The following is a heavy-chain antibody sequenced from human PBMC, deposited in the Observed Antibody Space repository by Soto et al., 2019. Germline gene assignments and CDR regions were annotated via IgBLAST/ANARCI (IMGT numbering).Heavy chain of an antibody. CDR3: ARVAY. CDR2: ISSGSSDT. Sequence: GGSLRLSCEASGFTFSRVSMNWVRQFPGKGLEWVASISSGSSDTWYADSVKGRFIISRDNAQNSLFLQMNTLRPEDTAMYYCARVAYWGPGTQVTVSS. V-gene: IGHV3-21*01. CDR1: GFTFSRVS. J-gene: IGHJ4*02.